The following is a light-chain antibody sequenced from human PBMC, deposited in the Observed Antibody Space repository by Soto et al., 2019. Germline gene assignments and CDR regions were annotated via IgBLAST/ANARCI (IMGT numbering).Light chain of an antibody. CDR3: QQRSNWPPWT. CDR1: QSVSSY. J-gene: IGKJ1*01. V-gene: IGKV3-11*01. Sequence: EIVLTQSPATLSLSPGERATLSCRASQSVSSYLAWYQQKPGQAPSLLIYDASNRATGIPARFSGSGSGTDFTLTISSREPEDFAVYYCQQRSNWPPWTVGQGTKVEIK. CDR2: DAS.